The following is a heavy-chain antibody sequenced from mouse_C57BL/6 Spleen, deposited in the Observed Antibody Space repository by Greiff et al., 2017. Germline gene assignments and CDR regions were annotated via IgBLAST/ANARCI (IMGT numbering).Heavy chain of an antibody. V-gene: IGHV1-74*01. CDR2: IHPSDSDT. CDR1: GYTFTSYW. CDR3: AIRGDYSGSSYPWYFDV. D-gene: IGHD1-1*01. Sequence: QVQLQQPGAELVKPGASVKVSCKASGYTFTSYWMHWVKQRPGQGLEWIGRIHPSDSDTNYNQKFKGKATLTVDKSSSTAYMQLSSLTSEDSAVYYCAIRGDYSGSSYPWYFDVWGTGTTVTVSS. J-gene: IGHJ1*03.